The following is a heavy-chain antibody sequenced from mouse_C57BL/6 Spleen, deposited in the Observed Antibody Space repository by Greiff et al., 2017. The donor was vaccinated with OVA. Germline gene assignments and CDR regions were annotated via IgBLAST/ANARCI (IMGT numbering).Heavy chain of an antibody. CDR2: ISDGGSYT. Sequence: EVHLVESGGGLVKPGGSLKLSCAASGFTFSSSAMSWVRQTPETRLEWVATISDGGSYTYYPDNVKGPFTISRDNAKNNLYLQKSHMKSEDTAMYYGARERGEGYYAMDYWGQGTSVTVSS. J-gene: IGHJ4*01. CDR1: GFTFSSSA. CDR3: ARERGEGYYAMDY. V-gene: IGHV5-4*01.